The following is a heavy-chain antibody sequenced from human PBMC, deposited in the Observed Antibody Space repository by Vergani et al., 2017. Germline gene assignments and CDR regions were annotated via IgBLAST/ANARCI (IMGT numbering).Heavy chain of an antibody. CDR2: IYTSGST. J-gene: IGHJ4*02. CDR3: ATDFHHDAIAAAGKGIDY. V-gene: IGHV4-4*07. CDR1: GDSISTYY. Sequence: QVQLQESGPGLVKPSETLSLTCTVSGDSISTYYWSWIRQPAGKGLEWIGRIYTSGSTNYNPSLRSRVTMSVDTSKNQFALKLNSVTAADTALYYCATDFHHDAIAAAGKGIDYWGQGTLVTVSS. D-gene: IGHD6-13*01.